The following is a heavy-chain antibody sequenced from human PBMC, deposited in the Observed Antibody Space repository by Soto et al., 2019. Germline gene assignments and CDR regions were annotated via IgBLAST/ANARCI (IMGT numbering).Heavy chain of an antibody. V-gene: IGHV3-23*01. CDR1: GVTCSSYA. D-gene: IGHD1-1*01. CDR2: ISGSGGST. CDR3: AKIGTQNWNYDDY. J-gene: IGHJ4*02. Sequence: PGGSLKLSCAACGVTCSSYAMSWVRQVPGKGLEWVSAISGSGGSTYYADSVKGRFTISRDNSKNTLYLQMNSLRAEDTAVYYCAKIGTQNWNYDDYWGQGTLVTVSS.